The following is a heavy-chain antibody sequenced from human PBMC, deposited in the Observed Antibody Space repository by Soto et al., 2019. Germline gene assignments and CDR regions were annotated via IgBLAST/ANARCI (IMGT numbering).Heavy chain of an antibody. J-gene: IGHJ6*02. CDR3: ARTVRGVIVEYYYYYGMDV. V-gene: IGHV4-39*01. D-gene: IGHD3-10*01. CDR2: IYYSGST. Sequence: PSETLSLTCTVSGGSISSSSYYWGWIRQPPGKGLEWIGSIYYSGSTYYNPSLKSRVTISVDTSKNQFSRKLSSVTAADTAVYYCARTVRGVIVEYYYYYGMDVWGQGTTVTVYS. CDR1: GGSISSSSYY.